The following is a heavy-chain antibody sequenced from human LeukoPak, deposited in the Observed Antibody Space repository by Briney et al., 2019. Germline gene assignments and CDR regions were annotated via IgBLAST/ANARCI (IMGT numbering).Heavy chain of an antibody. J-gene: IGHJ4*02. CDR2: INTYTGNP. CDR3: ARGVLQWPAMY. Sequence: GASVKVSCKASGYTFTSYAMNWVRQAPGQGLEWMGWINTYTGNPTYAQDFTGRFVFSSDTSVSTAYLQINSLKAEDTAVYYCARGVLQWPAMYWGQGTLVTVSS. D-gene: IGHD6-19*01. V-gene: IGHV7-4-1*02. CDR1: GYTFTSYA.